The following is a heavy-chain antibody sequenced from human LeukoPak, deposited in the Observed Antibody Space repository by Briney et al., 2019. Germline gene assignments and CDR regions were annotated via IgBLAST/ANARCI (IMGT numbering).Heavy chain of an antibody. CDR1: GFTFSNYA. V-gene: IGHV3-23*01. D-gene: IGHD6-19*01. CDR3: AKGRFYSSGWHDY. J-gene: IGHJ4*02. CDR2: ISGSGDT. Sequence: GGSLRPSCAASGFTFSNYAMSWVRQAPGKGLEWVSAISGSGDTYYADSVKGRFTISRDNSKNTLYPQMNSLRAEDTAVYYCAKGRFYSSGWHDYWGQGTLVTVSS.